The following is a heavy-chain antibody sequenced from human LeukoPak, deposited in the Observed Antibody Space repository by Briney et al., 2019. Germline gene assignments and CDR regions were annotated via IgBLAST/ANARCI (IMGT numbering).Heavy chain of an antibody. CDR2: ISSSGDGP. D-gene: IGHD1-26*01. CDR1: GSTFSNYA. Sequence: PGGSLRLSCAASGSTFSNYAMSWVRQPPGKGLEWVSGISSSGDGPDYTDSVKGRFTISRDNSKNTLYLQMNSLRAEDSAVYFCARKSGSYYTVFDYWGQGTLVTVSS. CDR3: ARKSGSYYTVFDY. J-gene: IGHJ4*02. V-gene: IGHV3-23*01.